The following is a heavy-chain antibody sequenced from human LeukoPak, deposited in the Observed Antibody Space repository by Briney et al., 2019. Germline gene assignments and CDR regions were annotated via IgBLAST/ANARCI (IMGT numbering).Heavy chain of an antibody. D-gene: IGHD3-3*01. CDR1: GYTFTSYG. CDR2: ISAYNGNT. CDR3: ARDQHYDSWSGYQTDHYFDY. J-gene: IGHJ4*02. Sequence: ASVKVSCKASGYTFTSYGISWVRQAPGQGLEWMGWISAYNGNTNYAQKLQGRVTMTTDTSTSTAYMELRSLRSDDTAVYYCARDQHYDSWSGYQTDHYFDYWGQGTLVTVSS. V-gene: IGHV1-18*01.